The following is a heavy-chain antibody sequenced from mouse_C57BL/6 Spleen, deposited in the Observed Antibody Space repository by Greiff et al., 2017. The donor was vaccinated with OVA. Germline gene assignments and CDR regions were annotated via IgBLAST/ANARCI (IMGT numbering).Heavy chain of an antibody. CDR2: ISFSGIT. CDR1: GYSITSDY. D-gene: IGHD2-12*01. V-gene: IGHV3-8*01. J-gene: IGHJ1*03. CDR3: ARASYDRYFDV. Sequence: EVQLQQSGPGLAKPSQTLSLTCSVTGYSITSDYLNWIRQFPGNKLEYMAYISFSGITSYNPSLKSRISITRDTSKNQYYLQLNSVNTEDTATYYCARASYDRYFDVWGTGTTVTVSS.